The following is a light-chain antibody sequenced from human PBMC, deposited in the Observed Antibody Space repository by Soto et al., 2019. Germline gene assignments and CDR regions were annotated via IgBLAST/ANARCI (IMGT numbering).Light chain of an antibody. CDR3: QQHDILPIT. CDR1: QSVSSY. V-gene: IGKV3-20*01. J-gene: IGKJ5*01. CDR2: GAS. Sequence: EIVMAQSPATLSVSPGERATLSCRASQSVSSYLAWYQQKPGQAPRLLIYGASRRATGIPDRFSGAGSGTDFTLTISRLEPEDFALYYCQQHDILPITFGQGTRLEI.